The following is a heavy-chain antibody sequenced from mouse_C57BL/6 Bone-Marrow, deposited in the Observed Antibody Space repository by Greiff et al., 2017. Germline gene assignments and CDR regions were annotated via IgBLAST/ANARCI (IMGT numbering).Heavy chain of an antibody. V-gene: IGHV1-55*01. CDR2: IYPGSGST. D-gene: IGHD1-1*01. Sequence: VQLQQPGAELVKPGASVKMSCKASGYTFTSYWITWVKQRPGQGLEWIGDIYPGSGSTNYNEKFKSKATLTVDTSSSTAYMQLSSLTSEDSAVYYCATYYYGSSYRFDYWGQGTTLTVSS. J-gene: IGHJ2*01. CDR1: GYTFTSYW. CDR3: ATYYYGSSYRFDY.